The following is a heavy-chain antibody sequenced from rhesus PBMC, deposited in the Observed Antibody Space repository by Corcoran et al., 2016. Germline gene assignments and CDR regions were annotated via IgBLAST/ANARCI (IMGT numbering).Heavy chain of an antibody. D-gene: IGHD6-37*01. CDR1: GASIRSYW. CDR3: ARDNHPSGWALDV. J-gene: IGHJ5-2*02. V-gene: IGHV4-80*01. CDR2: INGNGGDT. Sequence: QVHLQEPGPGLVKPLETLSPPCTFSGASIRSYWWSWIAQPPGRGLEWIGEINGNGGDTNYNPSLKSRVTISKDASSNQFSLKVSSVTAADTAVYHCARDNHPSGWALDVWDRGVLVTVSS.